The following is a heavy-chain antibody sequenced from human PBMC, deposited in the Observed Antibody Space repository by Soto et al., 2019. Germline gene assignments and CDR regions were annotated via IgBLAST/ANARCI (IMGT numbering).Heavy chain of an antibody. CDR1: GYTFTSYA. CDR3: ARGGQDIVLVPAAMPAQGRPPYYYSGMEV. D-gene: IGHD2-2*01. CDR2: IIPIFGTA. Sequence: SVKVSCKASGYTFTSYAISWVRQAPGQGLEWMGGIIPIFGTANYAQKFQGRVTITADESTSTAYMELSSLRSEDTAVYYCARGGQDIVLVPAAMPAQGRPPYYYSGMEVWGQGTTVTLSS. V-gene: IGHV1-69*13. J-gene: IGHJ6*02.